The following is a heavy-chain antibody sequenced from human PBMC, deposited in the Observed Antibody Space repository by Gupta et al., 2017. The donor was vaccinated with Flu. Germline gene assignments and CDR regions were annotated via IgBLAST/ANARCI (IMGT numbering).Heavy chain of an antibody. CDR2: ITHDGYT. V-gene: IGHV4-34*09. CDR1: RGYQ. Sequence: RGYQWSRIRQAPVKGLEWSGEITHDGYTKKRPFRICRVTMSVDVSINQVSLNLTYATVEDNAVYYCSRRRTPDGVRDVLDVWGQGTLVSVSS. CDR3: SRRRTPDGVRDVLDV. D-gene: IGHD4-17*01. J-gene: IGHJ3*01.